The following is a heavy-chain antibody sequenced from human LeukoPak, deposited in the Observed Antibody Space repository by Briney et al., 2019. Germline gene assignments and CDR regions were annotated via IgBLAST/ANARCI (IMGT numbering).Heavy chain of an antibody. V-gene: IGHV4-34*01. CDR3: ARELVGVPHSSSSADYFDY. D-gene: IGHD6-6*01. J-gene: IGHJ4*02. CDR2: INHSGST. CDR1: GVSFSGYY. Sequence: PSETLSLTCAVYGVSFSGYYWSWIRQPPGKGLEWIGEINHSGSTKFNPSLKSRVTISVDTSNNRFSLKLSSVTAADTAVYYCARELVGVPHSSSSADYFDYWGQGTLVAVSS.